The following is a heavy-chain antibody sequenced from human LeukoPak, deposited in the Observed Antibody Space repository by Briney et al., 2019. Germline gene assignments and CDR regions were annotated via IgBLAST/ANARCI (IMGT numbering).Heavy chain of an antibody. V-gene: IGHV4-4*09. CDR1: DGSISSYY. CDR3: ARSGYGYYFDY. Sequence: SETLSLTCTVSDGSISSYYWSWIRQPPGKGLEWIGYIYTSGSTNYNPSLKSRVTISVDTSKNQFSLKLSSVTAADTAVYYCARSGYGYYFDYWGQGTLVTVSS. D-gene: IGHD3-9*01. CDR2: IYTSGST. J-gene: IGHJ4*02.